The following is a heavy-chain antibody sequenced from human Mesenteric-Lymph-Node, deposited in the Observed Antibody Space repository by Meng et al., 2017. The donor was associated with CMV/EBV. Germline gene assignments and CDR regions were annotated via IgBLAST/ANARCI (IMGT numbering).Heavy chain of an antibody. CDR3: ARDLSQQWELLSYYYGMDV. Sequence: ASVKVSCKASGYTFTSYYMHWVRQAPGQGLEWMGWISAYNGNTNYAQKLQGRVTMTTDTSTSTAYMELRSLRSDDTAVYYCARDLSQQWELLSYYYGMDVWGQGTTVTVSS. J-gene: IGHJ6*02. CDR2: ISAYNGNT. V-gene: IGHV1-18*04. D-gene: IGHD1-26*01. CDR1: GYTFTSYY.